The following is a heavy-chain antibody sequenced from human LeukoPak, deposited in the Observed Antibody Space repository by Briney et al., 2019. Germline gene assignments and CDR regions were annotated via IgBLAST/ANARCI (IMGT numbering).Heavy chain of an antibody. V-gene: IGHV3-23*01. J-gene: IGHJ4*02. D-gene: IGHD3-3*01. CDR1: GFTFSSYA. Sequence: GGSLRLSCAASGFTFSSYAMSWVRQAPGKGLEWVSAISGSGGSTYYADSVKGRFTISRDNSKNTLYLQMNSLRAEDTAVYYCAKAYDFWSGYYYFDYWGQGTLVTVSS. CDR3: AKAYDFWSGYYYFDY. CDR2: ISGSGGST.